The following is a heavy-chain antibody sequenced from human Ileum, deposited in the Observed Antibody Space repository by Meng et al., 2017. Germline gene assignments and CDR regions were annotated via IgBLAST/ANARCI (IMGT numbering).Heavy chain of an antibody. V-gene: IGHV1-18*01. D-gene: IGHD6-19*01. J-gene: IGHJ4*02. Sequence: QVQRVQSGIEVKKPGASVKVSCKPSGYTFTTFGISWVRQAPGQGLEWMGWIDPGNGNRTFAQKFQDRITLTTDTTTTTAYMELRSLRSDDTANFYCARDRQWVFDYWGQGTLVTVSS. CDR3: ARDRQWVFDY. CDR2: IDPGNGNR. CDR1: GYTFTTFG.